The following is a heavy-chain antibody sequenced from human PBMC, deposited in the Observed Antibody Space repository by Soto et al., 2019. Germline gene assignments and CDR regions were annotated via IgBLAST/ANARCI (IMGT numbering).Heavy chain of an antibody. D-gene: IGHD2-2*01. CDR1: GFAFNNYS. Sequence: GGSLRLSCVASGFAFNNYSMNWVRQAPGKGLEWVSYIRSSGSPTYYAGSVKGRLTISRDNAKKSLYLQMNSLRAEDTAVYYCARMTSSISPVRWGQGALVTVSS. CDR3: ARMTSSISPVR. CDR2: IRSSGSPT. J-gene: IGHJ4*02. V-gene: IGHV3-48*01.